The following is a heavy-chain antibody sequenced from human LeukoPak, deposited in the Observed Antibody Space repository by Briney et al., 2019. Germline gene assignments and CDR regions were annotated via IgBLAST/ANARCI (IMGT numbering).Heavy chain of an antibody. D-gene: IGHD3-10*01. CDR3: ARVLTPRGPLDY. CDR1: GYTFTSYY. J-gene: IGHJ4*02. Sequence: ASVKVSCKASGYTFTSYYMHWVRQAPGQGLEWMGIINPSGGSTSYAQKFQGRVTMTRDTSTSTVYMGLSSLRSEDTAVYYCARVLTPRGPLDYWGQGTLVTVSS. CDR2: INPSGGST. V-gene: IGHV1-46*01.